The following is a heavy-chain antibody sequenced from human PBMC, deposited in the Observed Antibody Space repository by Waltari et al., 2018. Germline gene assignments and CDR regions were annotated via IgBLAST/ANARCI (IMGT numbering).Heavy chain of an antibody. D-gene: IGHD2-2*01. Sequence: QLQLQESGPGLVKPSETLSRTRTVSGGSLSSSRYHWGWIRQPPGTGLEWIGSIYYSGSTYYNPSLKSRVTISVDTSKNQFSLKLSSVTAADTAVYYCARRLGYCSSTSCYAEHDAFDIWGQGTMVTVSS. J-gene: IGHJ3*02. CDR1: GGSLSSSRYH. CDR3: ARRLGYCSSTSCYAEHDAFDI. CDR2: IYYSGST. V-gene: IGHV4-39*01.